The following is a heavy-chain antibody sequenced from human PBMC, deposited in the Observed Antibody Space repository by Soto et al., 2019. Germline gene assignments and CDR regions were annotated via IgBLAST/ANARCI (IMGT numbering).Heavy chain of an antibody. CDR3: AKNGHTNSPSAIDS. D-gene: IGHD2-8*01. Sequence: GGSLRLSRAVSVLTSSSIRMSWGRLAPGKGLVRISATSGDLQNTHYADTVTIRFTISRDDSENPLFPQMNSLRAENAAMYLCAKNGHTNSPSAIDSLGQGSPVTVSS. CDR1: VLTSSSIR. CDR2: TSGDLQNT. J-gene: IGHJ4*02. V-gene: IGHV3-23*01.